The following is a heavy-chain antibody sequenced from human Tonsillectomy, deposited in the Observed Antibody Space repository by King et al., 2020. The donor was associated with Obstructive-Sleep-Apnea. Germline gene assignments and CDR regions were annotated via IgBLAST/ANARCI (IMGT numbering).Heavy chain of an antibody. J-gene: IGHJ4*02. D-gene: IGHD5-12*01. CDR3: ARGVGGYFGYFDY. Sequence: VQLVESGAEVKKPGASVKVSCKASGYTLTRYGISWVRQAPGQGLDGMGWFSAYNGNPNYSQKRLGRVTMTTDTSTSTAYMELRSLRSDDTAVYYCARGVGGYFGYFDYWGQGTLVTVSS. CDR2: FSAYNGNP. V-gene: IGHV1-18*01. CDR1: GYTLTRYG.